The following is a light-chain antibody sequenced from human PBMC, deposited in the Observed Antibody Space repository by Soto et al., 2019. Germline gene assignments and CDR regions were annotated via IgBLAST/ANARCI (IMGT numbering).Light chain of an antibody. Sequence: DIPMTQSPSTLSASVGDRVTITCRASQSISDWLAWYQQKPGKAPKLLIYEASSLESGVPSRFSGSGSGTEFTLTISSLQPDDFATYYCQQYNSYTYTFGQGTKLEIK. CDR1: QSISDW. CDR3: QQYNSYTYT. J-gene: IGKJ2*01. CDR2: EAS. V-gene: IGKV1-5*03.